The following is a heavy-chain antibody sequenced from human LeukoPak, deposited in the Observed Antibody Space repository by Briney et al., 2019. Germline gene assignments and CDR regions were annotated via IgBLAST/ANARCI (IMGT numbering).Heavy chain of an antibody. CDR1: RFTFSNYG. V-gene: IGHV3-30*02. Sequence: GGSLRLSCAASRFTFSNYGMHWVRQAPGKGLEWVAFIRYDGSNKYYADSVKGRFTISRDNSKNNLYLQMNSLGPEDTAVYYCVRGYDYWGQGTLVTVSS. CDR3: VRGYDY. J-gene: IGHJ4*02. D-gene: IGHD6-13*01. CDR2: IRYDGSNK.